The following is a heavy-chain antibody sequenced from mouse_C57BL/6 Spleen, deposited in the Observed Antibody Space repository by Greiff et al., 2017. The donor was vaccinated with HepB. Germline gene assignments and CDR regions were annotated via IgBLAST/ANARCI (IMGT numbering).Heavy chain of an antibody. D-gene: IGHD2-3*01. CDR1: GYAFTNYL. J-gene: IGHJ2*01. Sequence: VQLQESGAELVRPGTSVKVSCKASGYAFTNYLIEWVKQRPGQGLEWIGVINPGSGGTNYNEKFKGKATLTADKSSSTAYMQLSSLTSEDSEVYFCARSMGLAFDYWGQGTTLTVSS. CDR2: INPGSGGT. CDR3: ARSMGLAFDY. V-gene: IGHV1-54*01.